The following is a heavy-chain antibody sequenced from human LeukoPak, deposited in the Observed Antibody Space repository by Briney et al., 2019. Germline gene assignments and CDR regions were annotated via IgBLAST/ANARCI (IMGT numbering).Heavy chain of an antibody. CDR3: ARRPSPFDSSGYYHLVD. D-gene: IGHD3-22*01. V-gene: IGHV3-30*04. CDR1: GFSFISYA. Sequence: GGSLRLSCAASGFSFISYAMYWVRQAPGKGLEWVAVISYEGSNKYYADSVKGRFTISRDNSKSTLYLQMNSLRAEDTAVYYCARRPSPFDSSGYYHLVDWGQGTLVTVSS. CDR2: ISYEGSNK. J-gene: IGHJ4*02.